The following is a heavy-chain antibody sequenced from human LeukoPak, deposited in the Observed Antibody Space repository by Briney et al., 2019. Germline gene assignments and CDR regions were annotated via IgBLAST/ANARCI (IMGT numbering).Heavy chain of an antibody. Sequence: GGSLRLSCAASGFTFSSYEMNWVRQAPGKGLEWVSYISSSGSTIYYADSVKGRFTISRDNAENSLYLQMNSLRAEDTAVYYCARCEALRGVLFDYWGQGTLVTVSS. CDR1: GFTFSSYE. V-gene: IGHV3-48*03. CDR2: ISSSGSTI. D-gene: IGHD3-10*01. CDR3: ARCEALRGVLFDY. J-gene: IGHJ4*02.